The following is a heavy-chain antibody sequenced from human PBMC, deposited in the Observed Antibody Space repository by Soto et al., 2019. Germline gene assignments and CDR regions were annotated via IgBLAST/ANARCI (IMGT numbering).Heavy chain of an antibody. CDR3: ARMYYYDSSGPESLLYY. CDR1: GFTFSSYG. D-gene: IGHD3-22*01. J-gene: IGHJ4*02. CDR2: IWYDGSNK. Sequence: GGSLRLSCAASGFTFSSYGMHWVRQAPGKGLEWVAVIWYDGSNKYYADSVKGRFTISRDNSKNTLYLQMNSLRAEDTAVYYCARMYYYDSSGPESLLYYWGQGTLVTVSS. V-gene: IGHV3-33*01.